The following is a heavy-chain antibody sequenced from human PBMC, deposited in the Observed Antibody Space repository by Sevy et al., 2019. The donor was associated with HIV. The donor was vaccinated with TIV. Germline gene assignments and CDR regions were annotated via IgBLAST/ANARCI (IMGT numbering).Heavy chain of an antibody. CDR3: AREPRYCSSTSCPYFDY. CDR2: ISAYNGNT. J-gene: IGHJ4*02. V-gene: IGHV1-18*01. Sequence: ASVKVSCKASGYTFTIYGISWVRQAPGQGLEWMGWISAYNGNTNYAQKLQGRVTMTTDTSTSTAYMELRSLRSDDTAVYYCAREPRYCSSTSCPYFDYWGPGTLVTVSS. D-gene: IGHD2-2*01. CDR1: GYTFTIYG.